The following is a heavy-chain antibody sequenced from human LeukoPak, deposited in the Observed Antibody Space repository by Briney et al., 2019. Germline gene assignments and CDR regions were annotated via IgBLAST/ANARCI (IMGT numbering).Heavy chain of an antibody. Sequence: QPGGSLRLSCAASGYSFSNYWMYWVRQAPGKRLVWISRINREGSITTYADSVKGRFTISRDNAKNTLYLQMISLRSEDAAVYYCARGEIEVAGLQYWGQGTLVTVSS. J-gene: IGHJ4*02. CDR2: INREGSIT. V-gene: IGHV3-74*01. CDR3: ARGEIEVAGLQY. D-gene: IGHD6-19*01. CDR1: GYSFSNYW.